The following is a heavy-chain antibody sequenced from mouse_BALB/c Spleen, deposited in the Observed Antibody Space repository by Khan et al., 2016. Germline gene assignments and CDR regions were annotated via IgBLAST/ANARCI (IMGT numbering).Heavy chain of an antibody. J-gene: IGHJ2*01. CDR1: GYTFTSYW. Sequence: QVQLQQSGADLVRPGASVKVSCKASGYTFTSYWMNWVKQRPGHGLEWIGEILPGSGSTNYNEKFKGKATFTADTSSNTAYMQLSSLTSEDSAVYYCALYYSFDYWGQGTTLTVSS. D-gene: IGHD1-1*01. CDR3: ALYYSFDY. V-gene: IGHV1-9*01. CDR2: ILPGSGST.